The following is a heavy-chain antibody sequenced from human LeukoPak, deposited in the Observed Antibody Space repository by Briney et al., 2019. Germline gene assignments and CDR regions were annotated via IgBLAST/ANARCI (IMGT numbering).Heavy chain of an antibody. CDR1: GYTFTSYD. J-gene: IGHJ4*02. CDR2: MNPNSGNT. V-gene: IGHV1-8*01. D-gene: IGHD1-26*01. CDR3: ARGSGGSYYFDY. Sequence: ASVKVSCKASGYTFTSYDINWVRQATGQGLEWMGWMNPNSGNTGYAQKFQGRVTMTRNTSISTAYMELSSLRSEGTAVYYCARGSGGSYYFDYWGQGTLVTASS.